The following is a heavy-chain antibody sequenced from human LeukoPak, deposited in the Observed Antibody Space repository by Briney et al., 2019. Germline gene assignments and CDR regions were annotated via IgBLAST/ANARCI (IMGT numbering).Heavy chain of an antibody. J-gene: IGHJ6*02. CDR2: INPNSGGT. CDR3: ARDNSWDIVVVPAAGNGMGV. Sequence: ASVKVSSTASGYTFTGYYMHWVRQAPGQGLEWMGWINPNSGGTNYAQKFQGRVTMTRDTSISTAYMELSRLRSDDTAVYYCARDNSWDIVVVPAAGNGMGVWGQGTTVTVSS. V-gene: IGHV1-2*02. D-gene: IGHD2-2*01. CDR1: GYTFTGYY.